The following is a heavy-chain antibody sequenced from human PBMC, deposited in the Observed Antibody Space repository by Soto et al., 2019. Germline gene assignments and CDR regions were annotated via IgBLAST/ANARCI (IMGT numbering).Heavy chain of an antibody. CDR2: ISGSGGST. J-gene: IGHJ4*02. D-gene: IGHD3-3*01. CDR1: GCTCISYA. CDR3: AKDGSRFLEWLPKYYFAY. Sequence: PGGSLRLSCAASGCTCISYAMSWVRQAPGKGLEWVSAISGSGGSTYYADSVKGRFTISRDTSKNTLYLQMNCLRAEGTGVYYCAKDGSRFLEWLPKYYFAYWGQGTLVTFSS. V-gene: IGHV3-23*01.